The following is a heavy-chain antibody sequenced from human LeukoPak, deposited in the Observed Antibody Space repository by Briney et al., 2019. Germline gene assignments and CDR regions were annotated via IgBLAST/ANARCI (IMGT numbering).Heavy chain of an antibody. CDR2: ISSSSYI. V-gene: IGHV3-21*01. J-gene: IGHJ4*02. D-gene: IGHD2/OR15-2a*01. CDR1: GFTFSSYS. Sequence: GGSLRLSCAASGFTFSSYSMNWVRQAPGKGLEWVSSISSSSYIYYADSVKGRFTISRDNAKNSLYLQMNSLRAEDTAVYYCATQLSAVQNDYWGQGTLVTVSS. CDR3: ATQLSAVQNDY.